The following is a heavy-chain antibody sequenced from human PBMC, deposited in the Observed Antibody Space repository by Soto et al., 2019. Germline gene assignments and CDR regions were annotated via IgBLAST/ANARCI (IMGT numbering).Heavy chain of an antibody. CDR2: ISSQANSYAT. J-gene: IGHJ6*02. V-gene: IGHV3-73*01. D-gene: IGHD3-22*01. CDR1: GFTFSGSA. CDR3: TRSSYYYDSSGYYEGMGYYYGMDV. Sequence: EVQLVESGGGLVQPGGSLKLSCAASGFTFSGSAMHWVRQASGKGLEWVGRISSQANSYATAYAASVKGRFTISRDDSKNTAYLQMNSLKTEDTAVYYCTRSSYYYDSSGYYEGMGYYYGMDVWGQGTTVTVSS.